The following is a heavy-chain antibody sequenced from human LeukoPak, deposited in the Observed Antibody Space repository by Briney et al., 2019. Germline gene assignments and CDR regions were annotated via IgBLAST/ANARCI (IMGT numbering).Heavy chain of an antibody. CDR1: GYTLTELS. J-gene: IGHJ5*02. Sequence: ASVKVSCKVSGYTLTELSMHWVRQAPGKGLEWMGGFDPEDGETIYAQKFQGRVTMTEDTSTDTAYMELSSLRSEDTAVYYCATEFGYPQTNWFDPWGQGILVTVSS. CDR2: FDPEDGET. CDR3: ATEFGYPQTNWFDP. V-gene: IGHV1-24*01. D-gene: IGHD3-22*01.